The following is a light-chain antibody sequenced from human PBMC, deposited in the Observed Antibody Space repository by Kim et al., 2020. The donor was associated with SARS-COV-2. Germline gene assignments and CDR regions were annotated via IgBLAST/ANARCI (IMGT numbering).Light chain of an antibody. CDR3: QSYDSRSPWV. Sequence: TPSTPSSGSNASSYVQWYQQRPGSAPTTVIYEDNQRPSGVAARFSGAIDSSSNAASLTISGLKTEDEADYYGQSYDSRSPWVFGGGTKLTVL. V-gene: IGLV6-57*03. CDR2: EDN. J-gene: IGLJ3*02. CDR1: SGSNASSY.